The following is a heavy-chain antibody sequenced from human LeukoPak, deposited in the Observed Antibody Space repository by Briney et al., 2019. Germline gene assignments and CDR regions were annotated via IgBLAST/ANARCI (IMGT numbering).Heavy chain of an antibody. Sequence: PGRSLRLSCAASGFTFSSYGMHWVRQAPGKGLEWVAVISYDGSNKYYADSVKGRFTISRDNSKNTLYLQMNSLRAEDTAVYYCAKYGGDRNAFDIWGQGTMVTVSS. D-gene: IGHD4-23*01. CDR2: ISYDGSNK. CDR3: AKYGGDRNAFDI. V-gene: IGHV3-30*18. CDR1: GFTFSSYG. J-gene: IGHJ3*02.